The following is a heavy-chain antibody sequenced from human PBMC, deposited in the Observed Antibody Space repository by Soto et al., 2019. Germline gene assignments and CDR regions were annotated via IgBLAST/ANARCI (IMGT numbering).Heavy chain of an antibody. Sequence: GGSLRLSCAASGFSFSNYGMHWVRQAPGKGLEWVAAIPYDGTNKYYGDSVRGRLTISRDNSKNTLYLQMSSLRADDTAVYYCARDPSATGTYYADWGQGTLVTVSS. CDR3: ARDPSATGTYYAD. D-gene: IGHD1-26*01. J-gene: IGHJ4*02. CDR1: GFSFSNYG. V-gene: IGHV3-30*03. CDR2: IPYDGTNK.